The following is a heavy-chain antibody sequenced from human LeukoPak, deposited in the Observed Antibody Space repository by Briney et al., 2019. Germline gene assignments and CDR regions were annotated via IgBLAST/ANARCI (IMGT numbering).Heavy chain of an antibody. CDR1: GFTFSSYG. CDR2: IRYDGSNK. J-gene: IGHJ4*02. D-gene: IGHD2-15*01. V-gene: IGHV3-30*02. Sequence: GSLRLSCAASGFTFSSYGMHWVRQAPGKGLEWVAFIRYDGSNKYYADSVKGRFTISRDNAKNSLYLQMNSLRAEDTAVYYCARDPSGGNGYWGQGTLVTVSS. CDR3: ARDPSGGNGY.